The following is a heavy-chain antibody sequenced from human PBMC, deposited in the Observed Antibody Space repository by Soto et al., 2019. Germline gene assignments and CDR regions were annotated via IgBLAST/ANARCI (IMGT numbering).Heavy chain of an antibody. Sequence: QVQLVQSGSEVKKPGASVKVSCKASGYTCTSYGISWVRQAPGQGLEWMGWISSYNGNTNYAQKHQGRVTMTTDTSTSTGYMELRSLRSDDTAVYYCARDRGGNWNYELDYWGQGTLVTLSS. CDR1: GYTCTSYG. CDR3: ARDRGGNWNYELDY. J-gene: IGHJ4*02. V-gene: IGHV1-18*01. D-gene: IGHD1-7*01. CDR2: ISSYNGNT.